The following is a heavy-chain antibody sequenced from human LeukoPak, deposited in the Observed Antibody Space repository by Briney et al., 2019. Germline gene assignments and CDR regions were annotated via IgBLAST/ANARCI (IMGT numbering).Heavy chain of an antibody. CDR3: ARHGRRSHMSIVVVVAATFRAFDI. CDR1: GGSFSGYY. D-gene: IGHD2-15*01. CDR2: INHSGST. J-gene: IGHJ3*02. Sequence: PSETLSLTCAVYGGSFSGYYWSWIRQPPGKGLEWIGEINHSGSTNYNPSLKSRVTISVDTSKNQFSLKLSSVTAADTAVYYCARHGRRSHMSIVVVVAATFRAFDIWGQGTMVTVSS. V-gene: IGHV4-34*01.